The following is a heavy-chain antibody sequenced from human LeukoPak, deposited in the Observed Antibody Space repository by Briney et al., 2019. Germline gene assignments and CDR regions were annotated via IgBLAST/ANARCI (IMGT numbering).Heavy chain of an antibody. D-gene: IGHD6-19*01. CDR3: ARVGSGCFDY. Sequence: SETLSLTCTVSGGXISSYYWSWIRQPPGKGLEWIGYIYYSGNTNDNPSLKSRVTISIDTSKNQFSLKLSSVTAADTAVYYCARVGSGCFDYWGQGTLVTVSS. CDR2: IYYSGNT. V-gene: IGHV4-59*01. J-gene: IGHJ4*02. CDR1: GGXISSYY.